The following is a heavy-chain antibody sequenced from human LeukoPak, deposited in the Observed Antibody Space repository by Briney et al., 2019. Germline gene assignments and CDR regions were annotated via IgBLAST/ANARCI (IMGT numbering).Heavy chain of an antibody. V-gene: IGHV4-34*01. CDR3: ASSLFGVVIMGFDY. D-gene: IGHD3-3*01. CDR2: INHSGST. CDR1: GGSFSGYY. Sequence: SETLSLTCAVYGGSFSGYYWSWIRQPPGKGLEWIGEINHSGSTNYNPSLKSRVTISVDTFKNQFSLKLSSVTAADTAVYYCASSLFGVVIMGFDYWGQGTLVTVSS. J-gene: IGHJ4*02.